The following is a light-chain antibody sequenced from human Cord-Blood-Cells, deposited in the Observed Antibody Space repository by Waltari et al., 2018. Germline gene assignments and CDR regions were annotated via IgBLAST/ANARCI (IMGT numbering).Light chain of an antibody. V-gene: IGKV1-5*03. CDR3: QQYNSYSGT. CDR1: PSISSW. J-gene: IGKJ1*01. CDR2: KAS. Sequence: DIQMTQSPSTLSASVGDRVTITCRASPSISSWLAWYQQKPGKAPKLLMYKASSLESGVPSRFSGSGSGTEFTLTISSLQPDDFATYYCQQYNSYSGTFGQGTKVEIK.